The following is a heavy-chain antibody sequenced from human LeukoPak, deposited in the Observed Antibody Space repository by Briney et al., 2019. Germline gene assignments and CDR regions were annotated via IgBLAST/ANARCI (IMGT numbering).Heavy chain of an antibody. CDR1: GFTLSSYV. J-gene: IGHJ5*02. Sequence: PGGSLRLSCAGSGFTLSSYVMSWVRQAPGKGLEWVSGISGSGTTYYADSVKGRFTISRDNSKNTLYLEMNSLRAEDTAVYHCAKGSSTGSSWHNWFDPWGQGTLVTVSS. D-gene: IGHD6-13*01. CDR2: ISGSGTT. CDR3: AKGSSTGSSWHNWFDP. V-gene: IGHV3-23*01.